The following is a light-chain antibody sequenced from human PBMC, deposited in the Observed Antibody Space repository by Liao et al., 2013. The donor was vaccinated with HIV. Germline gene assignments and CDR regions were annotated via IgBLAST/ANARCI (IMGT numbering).Light chain of an antibody. Sequence: SYVLTQPPSVSVAPGKTAGITCGGNNIGSKSVHWYQQKPGQAPVLVIYQDSKRPSGIPERFSGSNSGNTATLTISGTQAMDEADYYCQAWDSSTASYVFGTGTKVTVL. CDR1: NIGSKS. CDR2: QDS. CDR3: QAWDSSTASYV. J-gene: IGLJ1*01. V-gene: IGLV3-21*01.